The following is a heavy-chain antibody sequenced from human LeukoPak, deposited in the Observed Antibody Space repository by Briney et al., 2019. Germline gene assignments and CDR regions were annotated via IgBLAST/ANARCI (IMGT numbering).Heavy chain of an antibody. J-gene: IGHJ5*02. CDR3: ARDPYSSGWYGNENYYWFDP. CDR2: IKQDGSEK. Sequence: GGSLRLSCAASGFTLSSYWMSWVRQAPGKGLEWVANIKQDGSEKYYVDSVRGRFTISRDNAKNSLYLQMNSLRAEDTAVYYCARDPYSSGWYGNENYYWFDPWGQGTLVTVSS. CDR1: GFTLSSYW. V-gene: IGHV3-7*01. D-gene: IGHD6-19*01.